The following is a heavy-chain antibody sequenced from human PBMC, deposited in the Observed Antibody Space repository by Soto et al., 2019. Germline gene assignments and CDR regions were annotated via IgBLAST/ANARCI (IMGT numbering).Heavy chain of an antibody. D-gene: IGHD6-13*01. V-gene: IGHV4-31*03. CDR3: ARVFSDSSSFFDP. J-gene: IGHJ5*02. CDR2: IYYSGRT. Sequence: SETLSLTCTVSGCSISSGGYYWSWIRQHPGKGLEWIGYIYYSGRTNYNPSLKSRVTISVDTSKNQFSLKLNSVTAADTAVYYCARVFSDSSSFFDPWGQGTLVTVSS. CDR1: GCSISSGGYY.